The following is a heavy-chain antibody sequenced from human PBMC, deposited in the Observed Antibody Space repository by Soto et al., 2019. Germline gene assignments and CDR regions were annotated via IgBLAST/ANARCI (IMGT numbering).Heavy chain of an antibody. V-gene: IGHV1-69*01. J-gene: IGHJ6*02. D-gene: IGHD2-21*01. Sequence: QVQLVQSGAAVKKPGSSVKVSCKASGGTFSTYSISWVRQAPGQGLEWMGESLPIFGTSHYAQNFQGRVTITADESTSTGYLELSSLRSDDTAVYCCATGGQYPISSIYSGIDVWGQGTTVTVAS. CDR2: SLPIFGTS. CDR1: GGTFSTYS. CDR3: ATGGQYPISSIYSGIDV.